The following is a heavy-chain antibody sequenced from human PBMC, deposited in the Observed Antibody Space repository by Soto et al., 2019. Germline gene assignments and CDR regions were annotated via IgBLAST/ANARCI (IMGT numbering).Heavy chain of an antibody. J-gene: IGHJ3*02. CDR3: AAGYSTGLDAFDI. Sequence: VASLKISCKGSGYNFANFWIGWVRQMPGKGLEWMGMIFPGDSDTKNSPSLEGQITMSVDKSDSSAYLQWRSLKASDTAIYYCAAGYSTGLDAFDIWGQGTMVTVSS. CDR2: IFPGDSDT. D-gene: IGHD2-8*02. V-gene: IGHV5-51*01. CDR1: GYNFANFW.